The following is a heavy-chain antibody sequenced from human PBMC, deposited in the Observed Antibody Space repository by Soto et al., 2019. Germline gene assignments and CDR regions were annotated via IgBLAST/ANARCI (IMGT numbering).Heavy chain of an antibody. CDR2: IYYSGST. D-gene: IGHD2-21*02. CDR1: GGSISSGGYY. Sequence: SETLSLTCTVSGGSISSGGYYWSWIRQHPGKGLEWIGYIYYSGSTYYNPSLKSRVTISVDTSKNQFSLKLSSVTAADTAVYYCARVTYCGGDCYYFDYWGQGTLVTVSS. V-gene: IGHV4-31*03. J-gene: IGHJ4*02. CDR3: ARVTYCGGDCYYFDY.